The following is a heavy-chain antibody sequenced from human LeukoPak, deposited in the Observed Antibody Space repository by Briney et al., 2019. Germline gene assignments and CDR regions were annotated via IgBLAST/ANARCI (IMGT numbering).Heavy chain of an antibody. CDR2: IYHSGST. V-gene: IGHV4-38-2*01. CDR3: ARALRYYGWLGNYFDY. D-gene: IGHD3-9*01. Sequence: PSETLSLTCAVSGYSISSGYYWGWIRQPPGKGLEWIGSIYHSGSTYYNPSLKSRVTISVDTSKNQFSLKLSSVTAADTAVYYCARALRYYGWLGNYFDYWGQGTLVTVSS. J-gene: IGHJ4*02. CDR1: GYSISSGYY.